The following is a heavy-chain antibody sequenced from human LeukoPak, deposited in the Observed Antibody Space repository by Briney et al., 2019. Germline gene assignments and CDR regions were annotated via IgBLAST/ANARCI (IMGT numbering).Heavy chain of an antibody. D-gene: IGHD3-10*01. CDR3: AREYGSGSYYNWFDP. J-gene: IGHJ5*02. CDR2: IYYSGTT. Sequence: SETLSLTCTVSGGSISSYYWSWIRQPPGKGLEWIGYIYYSGTTNYNPSLKSRVTISVDTSKNQFSLKLSSVTAADTAVYYCAREYGSGSYYNWFDPWGQGTLVTVSS. V-gene: IGHV4-59*08. CDR1: GGSISSYY.